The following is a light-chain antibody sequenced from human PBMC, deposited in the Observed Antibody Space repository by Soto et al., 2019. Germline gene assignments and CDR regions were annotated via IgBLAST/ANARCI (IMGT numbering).Light chain of an antibody. CDR2: EVS. V-gene: IGLV2-14*01. CDR1: SSDVGAYNY. J-gene: IGLJ3*02. Sequence: QSALTQPASVSGSPGQSITISCTGSSSDVGAYNYVSWYQQHPGRAPKLIIYEVSYRPSGVSYRFSGSKSGSTASLTISGLQAEDEGDYYCSSFTTITTWVFGGGTKLTVL. CDR3: SSFTTITTWV.